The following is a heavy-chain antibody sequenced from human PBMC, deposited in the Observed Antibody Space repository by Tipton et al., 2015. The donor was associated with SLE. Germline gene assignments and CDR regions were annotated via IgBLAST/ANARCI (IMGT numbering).Heavy chain of an antibody. V-gene: IGHV3-74*01. CDR1: GFTFSSYW. CDR3: ARDRAVDGPDAFDI. D-gene: IGHD6-19*01. Sequence: SLRLSCAASGFTFSSYWMHWVRQAPGKGLVWVSRINGDGSSTTYADSVKGRFTISRDNAKNTQYLQMNSLRVEDTAVYYCARDRAVDGPDAFDIWGQGTMVTVSS. CDR2: INGDGSST. J-gene: IGHJ3*02.